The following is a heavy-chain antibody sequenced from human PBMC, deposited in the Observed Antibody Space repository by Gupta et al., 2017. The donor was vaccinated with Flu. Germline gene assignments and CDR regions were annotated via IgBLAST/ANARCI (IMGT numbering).Heavy chain of an antibody. CDR2: IYPGDSDT. V-gene: IGHV5-51*01. D-gene: IGHD2-2*01. J-gene: IGHJ6*02. Sequence: GWVRQMPGEGLEWMGIIYPGDSDTRYSPSFQGQVTISADKSISTAYLQWSSLKASDTAMYYCARLSGYCSSTSCYLSYYGMDVWGQGTTVTVSS. CDR3: ARLSGYCSSTSCYLSYYGMDV.